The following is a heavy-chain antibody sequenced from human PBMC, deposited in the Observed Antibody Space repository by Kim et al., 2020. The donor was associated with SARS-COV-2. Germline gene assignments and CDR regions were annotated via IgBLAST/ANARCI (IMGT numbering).Heavy chain of an antibody. CDR2: IYHSGRT. Sequence: SETLSLTCAVSGGSINSNNWWSWVRQSPGKGLEWIGEIYHSGRTNYTPSLKSRVTMSVDKSKNQFSLKLSSVTAADTAVYYCARGPSTAAYLDYWGQGTLVTVSS. J-gene: IGHJ4*02. D-gene: IGHD6-6*01. V-gene: IGHV4-4*02. CDR1: GGSINSNNW. CDR3: ARGPSTAAYLDY.